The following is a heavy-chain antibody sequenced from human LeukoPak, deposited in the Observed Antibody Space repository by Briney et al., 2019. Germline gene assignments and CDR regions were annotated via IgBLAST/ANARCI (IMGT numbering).Heavy chain of an antibody. CDR3: ARQILYSSSWYYWFDP. J-gene: IGHJ5*02. D-gene: IGHD6-13*01. CDR1: RYSITSYW. Sequence: GESLKISCKDSRYSITSYWIGWVRQMPGKGLEWMGIIYPGDSDTRYSPSFQGQVTISADKSISTAYLQWSSLKASDTAMYYCARQILYSSSWYYWFDPWGQGTLVTVSS. CDR2: IYPGDSDT. V-gene: IGHV5-51*01.